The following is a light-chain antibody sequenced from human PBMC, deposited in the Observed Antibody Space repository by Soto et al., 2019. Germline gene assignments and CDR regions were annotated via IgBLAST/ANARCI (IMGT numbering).Light chain of an antibody. V-gene: IGLV2-14*01. CDR1: SSDVGYSSS. Sequence: QSVLIQPASVSGSPEQSITISCTGASSDVGYSSSVSWYQQHPGKAPKLVIFDVSNRPSGVSNRFSGSKSGNTASPTISGLQAEDEADYYCCSWTSSAPYVRGAGTKVTVL. CDR2: DVS. CDR3: CSWTSSAPYV. J-gene: IGLJ1*01.